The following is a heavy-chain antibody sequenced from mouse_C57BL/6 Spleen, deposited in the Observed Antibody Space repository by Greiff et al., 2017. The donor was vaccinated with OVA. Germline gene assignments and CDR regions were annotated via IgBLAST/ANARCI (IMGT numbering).Heavy chain of an antibody. J-gene: IGHJ3*01. CDR3: ARSGNWDVAY. CDR2: ILPGSGST. V-gene: IGHV1-9*01. CDR1: GYTFTGYW. Sequence: QVQLQQSGAELLKPGASVKLSCKATGYTFTGYWIEWVNQRPGHGLEWIGEILPGSGSTNYHEKFKGNATFTADTSSNTAYMQLSSLTTEDSAIYYCARSGNWDVAYWGQGTLVTVSA. D-gene: IGHD4-1*01.